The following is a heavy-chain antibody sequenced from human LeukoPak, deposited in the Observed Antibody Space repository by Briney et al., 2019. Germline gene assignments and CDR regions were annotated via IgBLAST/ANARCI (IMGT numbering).Heavy chain of an antibody. D-gene: IGHD6-6*01. J-gene: IGHJ6*02. CDR3: AKRGARRSDWYGMDV. V-gene: IGHV3-30*18. Sequence: GTSLRLSCAASGFSFSNFAMHWVRQAPGKGLEWVAVILSDGSNDYYGDSVKGRFIISRDNSKDTLNLQMNSLRGDDTAVYYCAKRGARRSDWYGMDVWGQGTSVTVSS. CDR1: GFSFSNFA. CDR2: ILSDGSND.